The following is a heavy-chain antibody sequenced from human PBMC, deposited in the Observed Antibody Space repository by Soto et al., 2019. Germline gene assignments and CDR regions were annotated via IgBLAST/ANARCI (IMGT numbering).Heavy chain of an antibody. CDR3: ARDLGLRDDY. CDR1: GFTVSSNY. D-gene: IGHD5-12*01. J-gene: IGHJ4*02. Sequence: EVQLVESGGGLVQHGGSLRLSCEASGFTVSSNYMSWVRQAPGKGLEWVSVIYSGGSTYYADSVKGRFTISRHNSKNTLYLQMNSLRAEDTAVYYCARDLGLRDDYWGQGTLVTVSS. V-gene: IGHV3-53*04. CDR2: IYSGGST.